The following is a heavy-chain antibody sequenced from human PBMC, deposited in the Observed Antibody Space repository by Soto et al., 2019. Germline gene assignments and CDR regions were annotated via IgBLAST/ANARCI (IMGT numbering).Heavy chain of an antibody. D-gene: IGHD6-13*01. V-gene: IGHV5-51*01. J-gene: IGHJ5*02. CDR1: GYSFTSYW. CDR2: IYPGDSDT. Sequence: LKISCKGSGYSFTSYWIGWVRQMPGKGLEWMGIIYPGDSDTRYSPSFQGQVTISADKSISTAYLQWSSLKASDTAMYYCARQQQLVHDWFDPWGQGTLVTVSS. CDR3: ARQQQLVHDWFDP.